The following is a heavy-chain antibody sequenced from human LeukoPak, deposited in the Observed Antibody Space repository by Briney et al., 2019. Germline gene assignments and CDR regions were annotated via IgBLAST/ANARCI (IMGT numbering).Heavy chain of an antibody. D-gene: IGHD3-22*01. Sequence: ASVKVSCKASGYTFTSYGISWVRQAPGQGLEWMGWISAYNGNTNYARKLQGRVTMTTDTSTSTAYMELRSLRSDDTAVYYCARDYYDSSGYPQYYFDYWGQGTLVTVSS. CDR2: ISAYNGNT. J-gene: IGHJ4*02. CDR1: GYTFTSYG. CDR3: ARDYYDSSGYPQYYFDY. V-gene: IGHV1-18*01.